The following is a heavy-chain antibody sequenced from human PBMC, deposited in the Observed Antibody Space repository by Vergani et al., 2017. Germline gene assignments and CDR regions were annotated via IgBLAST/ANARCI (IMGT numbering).Heavy chain of an antibody. D-gene: IGHD2-21*02. V-gene: IGHV4-39*01. CDR2: FYHPGNT. CDR1: GASITSNTYY. CDR3: VTTEVVVVTVVIHYYGMDV. J-gene: IGHJ6*02. Sequence: QLQLQEAGPGLVRPSETLSLTCTVSGASITSNTYYWGWVRQPPGKGLEWIGNFYHPGNTYYNPSLKSRVTMSVDTSKNQFSLKLKSVTAADTAVYYCVTTEVVVVTVVIHYYGMDVWGRGTTGSVSS.